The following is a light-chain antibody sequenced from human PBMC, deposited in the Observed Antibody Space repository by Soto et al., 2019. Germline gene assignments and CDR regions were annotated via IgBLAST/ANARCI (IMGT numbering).Light chain of an antibody. V-gene: IGLV2-8*01. Sequence: QSALTQPPSASGSPGQSVTISCSGTSSDVGGYNYVSWYQQHPGKAPKLMIYEVSKRPSGVPDRFSGSKSGNTASLTVSGLQAEDEADYYCISYAGTAYVLGTGTKVTVL. CDR3: ISYAGTAYV. CDR2: EVS. CDR1: SSDVGGYNY. J-gene: IGLJ1*01.